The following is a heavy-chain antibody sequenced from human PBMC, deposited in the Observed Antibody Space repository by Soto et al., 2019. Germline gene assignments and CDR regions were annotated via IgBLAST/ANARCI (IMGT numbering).Heavy chain of an antibody. D-gene: IGHD5-12*01. V-gene: IGHV4-31*03. Sequence: SETLSLTCTVSGGSITSGGYYWSWIRQHPGKGLEWIGYIYYTGSTYYNPSLKSRVTISVDTSKNQFSLKLSSVTAADTAVYYCARGYIVATMRPKPLDYWGQGTLVTVSS. CDR1: GGSITSGGYY. CDR3: ARGYIVATMRPKPLDY. J-gene: IGHJ4*02. CDR2: IYYTGST.